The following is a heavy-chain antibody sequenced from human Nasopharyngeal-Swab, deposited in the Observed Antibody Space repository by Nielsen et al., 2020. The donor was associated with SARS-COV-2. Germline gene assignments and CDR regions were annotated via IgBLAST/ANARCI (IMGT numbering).Heavy chain of an antibody. CDR1: GFTFNNYA. CDR2: VSPGGRTS. CDR3: AKDRRMYSNYYSSFDY. D-gene: IGHD4-11*01. Sequence: GGSLRLSCAASGFTFNNYAMAWVRQAPGKGLEWVSIVSPGGRTSYSADSVRGRFTISRDNSRKTLFLQMTTVRVDDTAVYYCAKDRRMYSNYYSSFDYWGQGTLVTVSS. V-gene: IGHV3-23*01. J-gene: IGHJ4*02.